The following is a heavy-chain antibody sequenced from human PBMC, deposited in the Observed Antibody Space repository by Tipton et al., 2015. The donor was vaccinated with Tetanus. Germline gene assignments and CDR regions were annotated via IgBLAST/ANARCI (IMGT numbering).Heavy chain of an antibody. D-gene: IGHD6-19*01. CDR3: ARDMRGEGGGWYTDY. CDR2: IHHGGST. CDR1: DGSFSGYF. V-gene: IGHV4-34*09. Sequence: GLVKPSETLSLTRAVSDGSFSGYFWSWVRQPPGKGLEWIGEIHHGGSTLHNPSLKSRVTISTDTSKNQFSLRLSSVTAADTAVYYCARDMRGEGGGWYTDYWGQGTLVTVSS. J-gene: IGHJ4*02.